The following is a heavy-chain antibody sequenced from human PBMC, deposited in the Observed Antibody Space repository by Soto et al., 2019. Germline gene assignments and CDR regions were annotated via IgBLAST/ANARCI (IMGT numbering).Heavy chain of an antibody. Sequence: GGSLRLSCAASGFTFDDYAMHWVRQAPGKGLEWVSGISWNSGSIGYADSVKGRFTISRDNAKNSLYLQMNSLRAEDTASYYCAKDLQKAPGNYGMDVWGQGTTVTVSS. CDR2: ISWNSGSI. V-gene: IGHV3-9*01. CDR3: AKDLQKAPGNYGMDV. J-gene: IGHJ6*02. CDR1: GFTFDDYA.